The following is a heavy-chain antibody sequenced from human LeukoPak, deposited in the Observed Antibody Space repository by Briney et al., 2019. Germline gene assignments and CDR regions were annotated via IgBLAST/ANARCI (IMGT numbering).Heavy chain of an antibody. V-gene: IGHV3-48*04. J-gene: IGHJ6*03. CDR3: AKTELVMNYYYYMDV. D-gene: IGHD3-10*01. CDR1: GFTFSSYS. CDR2: ISSSSSTI. Sequence: SGGSLRLSCAASGFTFSSYSMNWVRQAPGKGLEWVSYISSSSSTIYYADSVKGRFTISRDNAKNSLYLQMNSLRAEDTAVYYCAKTELVMNYYYYMDVWGKGTTVTVSS.